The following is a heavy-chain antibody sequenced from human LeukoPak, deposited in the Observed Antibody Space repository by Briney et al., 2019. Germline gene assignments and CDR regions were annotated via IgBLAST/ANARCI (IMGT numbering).Heavy chain of an antibody. Sequence: ASVKVSCKASGGTFSSYAISWVRQAPGQGLEWVGGIIPIFGTANYAQKFQGRVTITADESTSTAYMELSSLRSEDTAVYYCARAPLGSYCSSTSCYEGGIDYWGQGTLVTVSS. J-gene: IGHJ4*02. V-gene: IGHV1-69*13. D-gene: IGHD2-2*01. CDR2: IIPIFGTA. CDR1: GGTFSSYA. CDR3: ARAPLGSYCSSTSCYEGGIDY.